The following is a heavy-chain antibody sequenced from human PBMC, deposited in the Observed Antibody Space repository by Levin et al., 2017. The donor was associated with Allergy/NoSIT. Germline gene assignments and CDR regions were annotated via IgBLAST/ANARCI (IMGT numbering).Heavy chain of an antibody. D-gene: IGHD2-21*01. J-gene: IGHJ6*03. CDR2: ISSGGDYI. CDR3: ARIAGSDYYYYYMDV. Sequence: PGGSLRLSCAGSGFTFSNCAFSWVRQAPGKGLEWVSTISSGGDYIYYADSVKGRFTISRDNARESLFLQMSSLRAEDTAVYYCARIAGSDYYYYYMDVWGKGTTVIVSS. CDR1: GFTFSNCA. V-gene: IGHV3-21*01.